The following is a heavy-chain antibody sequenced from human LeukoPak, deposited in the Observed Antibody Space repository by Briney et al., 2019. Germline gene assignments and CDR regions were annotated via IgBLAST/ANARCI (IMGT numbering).Heavy chain of an antibody. J-gene: IGHJ2*01. CDR3: ARFYSGPSGWFVLWFFDL. Sequence: SETLSLTCTVSGGSVSSYYWSWIRQPPGKGLEWIGYIYNSENTKYNSSLESRATMSIDTSKNRLFLKLSSVTAADTAVYYCARFYSGPSGWFVLWFFDLWGRGTLVTVSS. CDR1: GGSVSSYY. CDR2: IYNSENT. D-gene: IGHD6-19*01. V-gene: IGHV4-4*09.